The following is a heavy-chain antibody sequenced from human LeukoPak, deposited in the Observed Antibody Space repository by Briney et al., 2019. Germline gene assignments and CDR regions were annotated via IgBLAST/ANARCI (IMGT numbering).Heavy chain of an antibody. V-gene: IGHV3-7*03. CDR1: GFTFNIYW. CDR2: INQDGSEK. CDR3: ARSYYEYYYDSSGYYRPYFDY. J-gene: IGHJ4*02. Sequence: PGGSLRLSCAASGFTFNIYWMSWVRQTPGKGLEWVANINQDGSEKYYVDSVKGRFTISRDNARNSLYLQMNSLRAEDTAAYYCARSYYEYYYDSSGYYRPYFDYWGQGTLVTVSS. D-gene: IGHD3-22*01.